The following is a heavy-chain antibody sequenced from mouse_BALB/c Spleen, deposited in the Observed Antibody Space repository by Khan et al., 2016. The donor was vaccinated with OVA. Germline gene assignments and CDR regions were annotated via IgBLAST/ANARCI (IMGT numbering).Heavy chain of an antibody. V-gene: IGHV5-9-3*01. J-gene: IGHJ3*01. D-gene: IGHD1-1*01. CDR2: ISSGGSYT. CDR1: GFTFSNYA. Sequence: EVKLEESGGGLVKPGGSLKLSCAASGFTFSNYAMSWVRQTPEKRLEWVATISSGGSYTYYPDSVQGRFTISRDNAKNTLYLQMSSLRSEDTAILYCARGLFSSVVSNPFDYWGQGTLVTVSA. CDR3: ARGLFSSVVSNPFDY.